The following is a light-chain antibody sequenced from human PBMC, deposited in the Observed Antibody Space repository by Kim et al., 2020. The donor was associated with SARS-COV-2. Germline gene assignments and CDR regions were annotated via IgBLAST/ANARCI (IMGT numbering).Light chain of an antibody. CDR2: EVS. J-gene: IGLJ2*01. CDR3: SSYISSSPSVV. CDR1: SSDIGYYNG. V-gene: IGLV2-18*02. Sequence: QSALTQPPSVSGSPGQSVTISCTGTSSDIGYYNGVSWYQQPPGTAPKLMIYEVSNRPSGVPDRFSGSKSGNTASLTISGLQTEDEADYYRSSYISSSPSVVFRGGSQLAVL.